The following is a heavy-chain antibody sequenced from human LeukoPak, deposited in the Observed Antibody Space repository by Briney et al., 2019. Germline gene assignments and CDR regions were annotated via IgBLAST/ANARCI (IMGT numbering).Heavy chain of an antibody. CDR1: GFTFSSYS. Sequence: PGGSLRLSCAASGFTFSSYSMNWARQAPGKGLEWVSYISYSSSTIYYADSVKGRFTISRDNVKNSLYLQMNSLRAEDTAVYYCARDRLHYGEYEKTFDYWGQGTLVTVSS. V-gene: IGHV3-48*01. D-gene: IGHD4-17*01. J-gene: IGHJ4*02. CDR3: ARDRLHYGEYEKTFDY. CDR2: ISYSSSTI.